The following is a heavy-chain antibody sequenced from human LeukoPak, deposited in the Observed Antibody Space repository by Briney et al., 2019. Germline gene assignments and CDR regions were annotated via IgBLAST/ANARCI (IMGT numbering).Heavy chain of an antibody. CDR2: IYYSGST. CDR3: ARGGTRVMIPDH. CDR1: GGSISSGDYY. J-gene: IGHJ4*02. D-gene: IGHD3-10*01. V-gene: IGHV4-30-4*08. Sequence: PSQTLSLTCTVSGGSISSGDYYWSWIRQPPGKGLGWIGYIYYSGSTYYNPSLKSRVTISVDTSKNQFSLKLSSVTAADTAVYYCARGGTRVMIPDHWGQGTLVTVSS.